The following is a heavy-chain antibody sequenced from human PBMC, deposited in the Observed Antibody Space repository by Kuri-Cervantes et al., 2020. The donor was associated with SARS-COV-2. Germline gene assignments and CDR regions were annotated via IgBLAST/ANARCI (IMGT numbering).Heavy chain of an antibody. Sequence: SETLSLTCTVSGGSISSSSYYWGWIRQPPGKGLEWIGSIYYSGSTYYNPSLKSRVTISVDTSKNQFSLELSSVTAADTAVYYCARRTVGHFDLWGRGTLVTVSS. CDR2: IYYSGST. D-gene: IGHD3-16*01. CDR1: GGSISSSSYY. CDR3: ARRTVGHFDL. V-gene: IGHV4-39*07. J-gene: IGHJ2*01.